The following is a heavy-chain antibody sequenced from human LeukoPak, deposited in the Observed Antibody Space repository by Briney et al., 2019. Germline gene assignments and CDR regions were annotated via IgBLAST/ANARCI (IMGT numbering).Heavy chain of an antibody. CDR1: GYTFTSYD. V-gene: IGHV1-8*01. CDR3: ARVARCSGGSCLFR. Sequence: ASVKVSCKASGYTFTSYDINWVRQATGQGLEWMGWMNPNSGSTGYAQKFQGRVTMTRNTSISTAYMELSSLRSEDTAVYYCARVARCSGGSCLFRWGQGTLVTVSS. CDR2: MNPNSGST. D-gene: IGHD2-15*01. J-gene: IGHJ4*02.